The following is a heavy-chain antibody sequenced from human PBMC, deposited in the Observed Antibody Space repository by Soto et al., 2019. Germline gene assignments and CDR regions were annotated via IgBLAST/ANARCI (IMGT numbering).Heavy chain of an antibody. J-gene: IGHJ4*02. Sequence: ASVKVSFKASGYIFTSYAMHWLRQAPGQRLEWMGWINAGNGNTKYSQKFQGRVTITRDTSASTAYMELSSLRSEDTAVYYCARVGAAAGPYYFDYWGQGTLVTVSS. CDR1: GYIFTSYA. D-gene: IGHD6-13*01. CDR2: INAGNGNT. V-gene: IGHV1-3*01. CDR3: ARVGAAAGPYYFDY.